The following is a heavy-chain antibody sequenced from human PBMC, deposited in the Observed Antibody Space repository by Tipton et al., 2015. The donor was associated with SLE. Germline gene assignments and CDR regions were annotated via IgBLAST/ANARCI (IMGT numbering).Heavy chain of an antibody. Sequence: TLSLTCAVSGGPISSSNWWSWVRQPPGKGLEWIGEIYHSGSTNYNPSLKSRVTTSVDKSKNQFSLKLSSVTAADTAVYYCAREVGAARPFDLWGRGTLVTVSS. J-gene: IGHJ2*01. CDR1: GGPISSSNW. CDR2: IYHSGST. V-gene: IGHV4-4*02. CDR3: AREVGAARPFDL. D-gene: IGHD6-6*01.